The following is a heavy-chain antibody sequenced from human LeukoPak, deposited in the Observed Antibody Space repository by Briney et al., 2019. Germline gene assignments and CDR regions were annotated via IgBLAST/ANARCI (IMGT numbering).Heavy chain of an antibody. Sequence: GGSLRLSCAASGFTFSSYGMHWVRQAPGKGLEWVAVISYDGSNKYYADSVKGRFTISRDNSKNTLYLQMNCLRAEDTALYYCAKDLATILEYMDVWGKGATVTVSS. J-gene: IGHJ6*03. CDR1: GFTFSSYG. D-gene: IGHD2/OR15-2a*01. CDR2: ISYDGSNK. CDR3: AKDLATILEYMDV. V-gene: IGHV3-30*18.